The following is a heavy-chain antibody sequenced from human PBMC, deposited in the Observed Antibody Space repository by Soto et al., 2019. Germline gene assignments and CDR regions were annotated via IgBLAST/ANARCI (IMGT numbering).Heavy chain of an antibody. CDR1: GFTFSSYA. CDR2: ISYDGSNK. D-gene: IGHD6-13*01. Sequence: PGGPLRLSCAASGFTFSSYAMHGVRQAPGKGLEWVAVISYDGSNKYYADSVKGRFTISRDNSKNTLYLQMNSLRAEDTAVYYCAKPSRIAAAGDLRYWGQGTLVTVSS. CDR3: AKPSRIAAAGDLRY. V-gene: IGHV3-30-3*02. J-gene: IGHJ4*02.